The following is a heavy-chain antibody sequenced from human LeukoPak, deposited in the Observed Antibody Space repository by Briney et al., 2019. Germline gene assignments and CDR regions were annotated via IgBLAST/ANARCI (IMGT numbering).Heavy chain of an antibody. CDR1: GFTFSSYA. Sequence: PGGSLRLSCAASGFTFSSYAMSWVRQAPGKGLEWVSAISGSGGSTYYADSVKGRFTISRDNSKNTLYLQMNSLRAEDTAVYYCAVCGGDCYGAFDIWGQGTMVTVSS. J-gene: IGHJ3*02. CDR2: ISGSGGST. D-gene: IGHD2-21*01. CDR3: AVCGGDCYGAFDI. V-gene: IGHV3-23*01.